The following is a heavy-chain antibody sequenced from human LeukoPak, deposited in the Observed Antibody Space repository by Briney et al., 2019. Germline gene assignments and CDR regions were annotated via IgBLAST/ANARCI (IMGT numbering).Heavy chain of an antibody. V-gene: IGHV4-4*07. Sequence: SETLSLICTVSGGSISSFHWSWIRQSAGKGLEWIGRIYTSGTTNYNPSLRSRVTMSVDTSKNIFSLRLSSVTAADTAIYYCASEYYYDTSGYYSLAYWGQGTLVTVSS. CDR3: ASEYYYDTSGYYSLAY. CDR2: IYTSGTT. J-gene: IGHJ4*02. CDR1: GGSISSFH. D-gene: IGHD3-22*01.